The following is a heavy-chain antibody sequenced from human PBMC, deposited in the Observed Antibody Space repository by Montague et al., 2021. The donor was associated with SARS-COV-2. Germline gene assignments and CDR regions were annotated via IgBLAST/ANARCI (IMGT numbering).Heavy chain of an antibody. Sequence: SETLSLSCAVSGGSISSSSYYWGWIRQPPGKGLEWIGSTHYSGSTYYNPSLKSRVSISVDTSKHQFSLKLSSVTAADTAVYYCARLWDAVYYYYGMDVWGQGTTVTVSS. CDR2: THYSGST. D-gene: IGHD1-26*01. J-gene: IGHJ6*02. CDR3: ARLWDAVYYYYGMDV. V-gene: IGHV4-39*01. CDR1: GGSISSSSYY.